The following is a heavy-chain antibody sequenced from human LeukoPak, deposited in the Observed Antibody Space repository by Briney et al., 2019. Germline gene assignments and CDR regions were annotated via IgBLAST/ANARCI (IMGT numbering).Heavy chain of an antibody. CDR1: GFTFSDYS. V-gene: IGHV3-48*01. J-gene: IGHJ4*02. Sequence: GGSLRLSCAASGFTFSDYSMSWVRQAPGKGLEWVSYISSSSSTIYYADSVKGRFTISRDNAKKSLYVQMNSLRAEDTAVYYCARDGGAGQTDYWGQGTLVTVSS. D-gene: IGHD3-16*01. CDR2: ISSSSSTI. CDR3: ARDGGAGQTDY.